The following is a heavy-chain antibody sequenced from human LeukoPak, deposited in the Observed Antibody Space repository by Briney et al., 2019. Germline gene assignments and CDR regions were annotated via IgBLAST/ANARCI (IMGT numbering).Heavy chain of an antibody. V-gene: IGHV3-23*01. D-gene: IGHD1-1*01. J-gene: IGHJ4*02. CDR3: ANVRYGY. Sequence: PGGPLRLSCAASGFTFSSYAMSWVRQAPGKGLEWVSTVTGSGGTTYHADSVKGRFTISGDNSKNTLYLQMNSLRDEDTAVYYCANVRYGYWGQGTLVTVSS. CDR2: VTGSGGTT. CDR1: GFTFSSYA.